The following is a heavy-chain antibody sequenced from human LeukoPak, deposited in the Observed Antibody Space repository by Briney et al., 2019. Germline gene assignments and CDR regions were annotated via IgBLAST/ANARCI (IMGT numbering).Heavy chain of an antibody. CDR3: ARETYSNILTGTDY. D-gene: IGHD3-9*01. Sequence: APVTVSCKASGYTFTTYGLSWVRQAPGQGLEWLGWISTYDDNIKYAQSLQGRLTLTIDTSTSTAYMELRSLTSDDTAVYYCARETYSNILTGTDYWGPGTLVTVSS. V-gene: IGHV1-18*01. J-gene: IGHJ4*02. CDR1: GYTFTTYG. CDR2: ISTYDDNI.